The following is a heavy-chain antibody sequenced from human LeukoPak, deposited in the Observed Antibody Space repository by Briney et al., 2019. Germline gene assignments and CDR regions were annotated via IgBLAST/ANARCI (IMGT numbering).Heavy chain of an antibody. J-gene: IGHJ6*02. Sequence: GRSLRLSCAASGLTFSSYAMHWVRQAPGKGLEWVAVISYDGSNKYYADSVKGRFTISRDNSKNTLYLQMNSLRAEDTAVYYCARGTPGIGYCSGGSCYAENGMDVWGQGTTVTVSS. CDR1: GLTFSSYA. CDR2: ISYDGSNK. D-gene: IGHD2-15*01. CDR3: ARGTPGIGYCSGGSCYAENGMDV. V-gene: IGHV3-30-3*01.